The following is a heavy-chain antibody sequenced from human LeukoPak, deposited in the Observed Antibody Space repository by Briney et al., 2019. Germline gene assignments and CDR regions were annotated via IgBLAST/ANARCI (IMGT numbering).Heavy chain of an antibody. J-gene: IGHJ4*02. D-gene: IGHD4-23*01. Sequence: SETLSLTCAVYGGSFSGYYWSWIRQPPGKGLEWIGEINHSGSTNYNPSLKSRVTISVDTSKNQFSLKLSSVTAADTAVYYCARGLRLYGGNSPFDYWGQGTLVTVSS. CDR1: GGSFSGYY. CDR2: INHSGST. CDR3: ARGLRLYGGNSPFDY. V-gene: IGHV4-34*01.